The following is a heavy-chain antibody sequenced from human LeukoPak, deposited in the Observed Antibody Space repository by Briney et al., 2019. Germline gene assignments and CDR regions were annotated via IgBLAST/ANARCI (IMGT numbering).Heavy chain of an antibody. CDR3: ARDIIVQGTCWNAFDI. V-gene: IGHV3-11*01. D-gene: IGHD2-15*01. Sequence: PGGSLRLSCAASGFTFSDYYMSWIRQAPGKGLEWVSYISSSGSTIYYADSVKGRFTISRDNAKNSLYLQMNSLRAEDTAVYYCARDIIVQGTCWNAFDIWGQGTMVTVSS. CDR2: ISSSGSTI. J-gene: IGHJ3*02. CDR1: GFTFSDYY.